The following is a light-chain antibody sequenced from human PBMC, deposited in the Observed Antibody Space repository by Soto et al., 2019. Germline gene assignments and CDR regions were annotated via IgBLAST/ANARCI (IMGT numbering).Light chain of an antibody. CDR2: GAS. V-gene: IGKV3-11*01. J-gene: IGKJ1*01. CDR1: QSFRGL. CDR3: QQLNSYPWT. Sequence: EVVLTQSPVTLSLSPGERATLSCRASQSFRGLLAWYQQKPGQAPRLLIYGASTRATGIPARFSGSGSGTDFTLTISSLQPEDFATYYCQQLNSYPWTFGQGTKV.